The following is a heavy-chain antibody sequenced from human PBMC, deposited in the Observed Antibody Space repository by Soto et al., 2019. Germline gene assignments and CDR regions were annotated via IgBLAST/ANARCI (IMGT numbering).Heavy chain of an antibody. J-gene: IGHJ5*02. Sequence: PSETLSLTCAVSGDSVSSNTVAWNWLRQSPSRGLEWLGRSYYRSKWYNDYAVSVKSRITINPDTSKNQFSLQLNSVTPEDTAVYYCAREKWAAAGGINWFDPWGQGTLVTVSS. CDR2: SYYRSKWYN. CDR1: GDSVSSNTVA. D-gene: IGHD6-13*01. V-gene: IGHV6-1*01. CDR3: AREKWAAAGGINWFDP.